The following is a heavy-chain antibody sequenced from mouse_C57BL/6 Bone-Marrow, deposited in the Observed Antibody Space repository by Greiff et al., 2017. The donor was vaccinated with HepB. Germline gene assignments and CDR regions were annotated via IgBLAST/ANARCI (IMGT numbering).Heavy chain of an antibody. J-gene: IGHJ3*01. CDR2: ISYDGSN. V-gene: IGHV3-6*01. Sequence: EVKLLESGHGLVKPSQSLSLTCSVTGYSITSGYYWNWIRQFPGNKLEWMGYISYDGSNNYNPSLKNRISITRDTSKNQFFLKLNSVTTEDTATYYCARKNNRWLLRRAWFAYWGQGTLVTVSA. CDR3: ARKNNRWLLRRAWFAY. CDR1: GYSITSGYY. D-gene: IGHD2-3*01.